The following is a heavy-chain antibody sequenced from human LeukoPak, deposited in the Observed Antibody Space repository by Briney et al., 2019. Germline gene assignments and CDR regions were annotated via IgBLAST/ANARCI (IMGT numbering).Heavy chain of an antibody. CDR3: ARDRCGRTSCYNDAFDI. Sequence: GGSLRLSCAASGFTFSNYWMGWVRQAPGKGLEWVASIKQDGSEKYSVDSEKGRFTISRDNAKNSLYLQMNSLRAEDTAVYYCARDRCGRTSCYNDAFDIWGQGTMVTVSS. CDR2: IKQDGSEK. CDR1: GFTFSNYW. V-gene: IGHV3-7*01. D-gene: IGHD2-2*02. J-gene: IGHJ3*02.